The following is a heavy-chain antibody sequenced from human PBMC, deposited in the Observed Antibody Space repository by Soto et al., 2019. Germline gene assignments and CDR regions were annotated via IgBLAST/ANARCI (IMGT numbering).Heavy chain of an antibody. V-gene: IGHV1-69*06. J-gene: IGHJ4*02. Sequence: QVQLVQSGAEVKKPGSSVKVSCKASGGTFNNYVVNWVRQAPGQGLEWMGGILPIFATANYAQKFQGRVTITADKSTSTAYMELSSLRSEDTAVYYCARDGGEAVAGIYDYWGQGTLVTVSS. CDR1: GGTFNNYV. CDR3: ARDGGEAVAGIYDY. D-gene: IGHD6-19*01. CDR2: ILPIFATA.